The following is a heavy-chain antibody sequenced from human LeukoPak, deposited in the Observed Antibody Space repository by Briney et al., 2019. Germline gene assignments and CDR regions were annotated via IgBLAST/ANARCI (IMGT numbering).Heavy chain of an antibody. J-gene: IGHJ4*02. D-gene: IGHD6-13*01. CDR2: IWYDGSNK. CDR1: GFTFNNYA. CDR3: AKSMGRSGWYGGY. Sequence: PGGSLRLSCVASGFTFNNYAMHWVRQAPGQGLEWVAVIWYDGSNKFYADSVKGRFTISRDNSKNTVYLQMNSLRAEDTAIYYCAKSMGRSGWYGGYWGQGILVTVSS. V-gene: IGHV3-33*06.